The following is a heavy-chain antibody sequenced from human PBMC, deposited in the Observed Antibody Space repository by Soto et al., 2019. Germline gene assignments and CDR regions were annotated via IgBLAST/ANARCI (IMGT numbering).Heavy chain of an antibody. Sequence: GGSLRLSCAASGFTFSSHWMSWVRQAPGKGLEWVANINEDGSGKYYADSVRGRFTLSRDNAENSLYLQMNSLRVEDTAVYYCAKGPAIVLVPAAMNYYYGMDVWGQGT. D-gene: IGHD2-2*01. CDR1: GFTFSSHW. CDR3: AKGPAIVLVPAAMNYYYGMDV. V-gene: IGHV3-7*01. CDR2: INEDGSGK. J-gene: IGHJ6*02.